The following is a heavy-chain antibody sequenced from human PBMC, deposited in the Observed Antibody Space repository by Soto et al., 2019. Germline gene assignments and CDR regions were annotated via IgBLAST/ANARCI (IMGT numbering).Heavy chain of an antibody. Sequence: GGSLRLSCAASGFTFSSYAMSWVRQAPGKGLEWVSAISGSGGSTYYADSVKGRFTISRDNSKNTLYLQMNSLRAEDTAVYYCAKAGYSYGHYGMDVWGQGTTVTVSS. J-gene: IGHJ6*02. D-gene: IGHD5-18*01. V-gene: IGHV3-23*01. CDR2: ISGSGGST. CDR3: AKAGYSYGHYGMDV. CDR1: GFTFSSYA.